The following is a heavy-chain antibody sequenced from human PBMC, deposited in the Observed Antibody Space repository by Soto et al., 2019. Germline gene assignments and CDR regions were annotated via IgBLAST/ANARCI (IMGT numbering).Heavy chain of an antibody. CDR2: INHSGST. D-gene: IGHD1-1*01. J-gene: IGHJ4*02. CDR1: GGSFSGYY. Sequence: PSGTLSLTCAVYGGSFSGYYWSWIRQPPGKGLEWIGEINHSGSTNYSPSLKSRVTISVDTSKNQFSLKLSSVTAADTAVYYCTERRGTIPFDYWGQGTLVTVSS. CDR3: TERRGTIPFDY. V-gene: IGHV4-34*01.